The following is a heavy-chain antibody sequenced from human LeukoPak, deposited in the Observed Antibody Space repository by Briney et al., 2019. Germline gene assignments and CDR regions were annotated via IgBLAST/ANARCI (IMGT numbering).Heavy chain of an antibody. CDR2: IIPIFGIA. D-gene: IGHD1-26*01. CDR1: GGTFSSYA. J-gene: IGHJ4*02. Sequence: SVKVSCKASGGTFSSYAISWVRQAPGQGLEWMGRIIPIFGIANYAQKFQGRVTITADKSTSTAYMELSSLRSEDTAVYYCAGARFSGSYSFDYWGQGTLVTVSS. CDR3: AGARFSGSYSFDY. V-gene: IGHV1-69*04.